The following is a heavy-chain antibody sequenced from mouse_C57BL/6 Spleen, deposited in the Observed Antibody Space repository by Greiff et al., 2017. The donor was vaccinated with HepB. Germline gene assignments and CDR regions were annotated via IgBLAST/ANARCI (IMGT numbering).Heavy chain of an antibody. J-gene: IGHJ1*03. CDR1: GFTFSDYG. CDR3: ARSLNWDDWYFDV. Sequence: EVKVVESGGGLVKPGGSLKLSCAASGFTFSDYGMHWVRQAPEKGLEWVAYISSGSSTIYYADTVKGRFTISRDNAKNTLFLQMTSLRSEDTAMYYCARSLNWDDWYFDVWGTGTTVTVSS. CDR2: ISSGSSTI. D-gene: IGHD4-1*01. V-gene: IGHV5-17*01.